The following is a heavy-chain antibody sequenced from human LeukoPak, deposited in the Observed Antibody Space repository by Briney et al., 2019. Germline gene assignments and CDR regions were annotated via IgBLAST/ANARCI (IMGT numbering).Heavy chain of an antibody. Sequence: PGGSLRLSCAASGSTFSSYSMNWVRQAPGKGLEWVSSISSSSSYIYYADSVKGRFTISRDNAKNSLYLQMNSLRAEGTAVYYCARDPTYFDWLPVYWGQGTLVTVSS. J-gene: IGHJ4*02. CDR3: ARDPTYFDWLPVY. CDR2: ISSSSSYI. V-gene: IGHV3-21*01. CDR1: GSTFSSYS. D-gene: IGHD3-9*01.